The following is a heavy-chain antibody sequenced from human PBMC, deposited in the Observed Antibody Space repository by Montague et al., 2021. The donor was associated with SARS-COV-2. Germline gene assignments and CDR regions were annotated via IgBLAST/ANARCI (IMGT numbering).Heavy chain of an antibody. CDR3: ATTIYDYVWGTRVEFDY. D-gene: IGHD3-16*01. CDR1: GFSLSTSGMC. Sequence: PALVKPTQTLTLTCTFSGFSLSTSGMCVSWIRQPPGKALEWLALIDWDDDKYYSTSLKTRLTISKDTSKNQVVLTMTNMDPVDTATYYCATTIYDYVWGTRVEFDYWGQGTQVTVSS. J-gene: IGHJ4*02. CDR2: IDWDDDK. V-gene: IGHV2-70*01.